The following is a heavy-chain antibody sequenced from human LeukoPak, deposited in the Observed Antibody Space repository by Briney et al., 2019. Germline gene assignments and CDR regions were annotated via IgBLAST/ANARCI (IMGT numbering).Heavy chain of an antibody. J-gene: IGHJ4*02. CDR2: ISYDGSNK. CDR3: ARAHYYDSSGQED. Sequence: AGGSLRLSCAASGFTFSSYAMHWVRQAPGKGLEWVAVISYDGSNKYYADSVKGRFTISRDNSKNTLYLQMNSLRAEDTAVYYCARAHYYDSSGQEDWGQGTLVTVSS. V-gene: IGHV3-30-3*01. D-gene: IGHD3-22*01. CDR1: GFTFSSYA.